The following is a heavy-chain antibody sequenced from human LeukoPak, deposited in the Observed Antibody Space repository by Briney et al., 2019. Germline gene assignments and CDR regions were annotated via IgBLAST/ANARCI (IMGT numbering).Heavy chain of an antibody. CDR1: GGSISSYY. J-gene: IGHJ4*02. Sequence: PSETLSLTCTVSGGSISSYYWSWIRQPPGKGLEWIGYIYYSGSTNYNPSLKSRVTISVDTSKNQFSLKLSSVTAADTAVYYCAREGRDSSGYYYVFDYWGQGTLVTVSS. V-gene: IGHV4-59*01. D-gene: IGHD3-22*01. CDR2: IYYSGST. CDR3: AREGRDSSGYYYVFDY.